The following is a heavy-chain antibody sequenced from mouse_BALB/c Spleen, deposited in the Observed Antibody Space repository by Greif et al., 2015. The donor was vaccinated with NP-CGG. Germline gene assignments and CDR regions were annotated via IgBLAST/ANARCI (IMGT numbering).Heavy chain of an antibody. V-gene: IGHV5-17*02. CDR3: ARWGNSPLLDY. CDR1: GFTFSSFG. CDR2: ISSGSSTI. Sequence: EVQLQQSGGGLVQPGGSRKLSCAASGFTFSSFGMHWVRQAPEKGLEWVAYISSGSSTIYYADTVKGRFTISRDNPKNTLFLQMTSLRSEDTAMYDCARWGNSPLLDYWGQGTSVTVSS. J-gene: IGHJ4*01. D-gene: IGHD1-2*01.